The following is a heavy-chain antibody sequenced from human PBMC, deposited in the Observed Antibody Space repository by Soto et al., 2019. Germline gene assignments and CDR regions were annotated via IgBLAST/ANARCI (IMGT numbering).Heavy chain of an antibody. D-gene: IGHD3-3*01. CDR2: ISAYNGNT. CDR1: GYTLTELS. J-gene: IGHJ6*02. CDR3: ARLRDRDFWSGYQNYYYYYGMDV. Sequence: ASVKVSCKVSGYTLTELSMHWVRQAPGKGLEWMGWISAYNGNTNYAQKLQGRVTMTTDTSTSTAYMELRSLRSDDTAVYYCARLRDRDFWSGYQNYYYYYGMDVWGQGTTVTVSS. V-gene: IGHV1-18*01.